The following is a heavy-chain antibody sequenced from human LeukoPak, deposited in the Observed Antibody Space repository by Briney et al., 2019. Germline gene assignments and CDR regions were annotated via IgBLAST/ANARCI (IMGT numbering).Heavy chain of an antibody. V-gene: IGHV1-69*05. CDR1: GGTFSSYA. D-gene: IGHD2-15*01. CDR2: IIPIFGTA. CDR3: ARDSIYCTSIDCYSNWFDP. J-gene: IGHJ5*02. Sequence: SVKVSCKASGGTFSSYAISWVRQAPGQGLEWMGGIIPIFGTANYAQKLQGRVTMTTDTSTSTAYMELRSLRSDDTAVYYCARDSIYCTSIDCYSNWFDPWGQGTLVTVSS.